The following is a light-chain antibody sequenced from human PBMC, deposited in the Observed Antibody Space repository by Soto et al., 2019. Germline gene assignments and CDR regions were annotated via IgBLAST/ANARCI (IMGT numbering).Light chain of an antibody. Sequence: QSVLTQPPSVSGTPGQRVTISCSGSTSNIGSNTVHWYQQRPGTAPTVLMYSTNQRPSGVPERLSGSTSGTSASLAISGRQSADDADYFCAAWDDTRSAWVFGGGTKLTVL. CDR2: STN. J-gene: IGLJ3*02. CDR1: TSNIGSNT. CDR3: AAWDDTRSAWV. V-gene: IGLV1-44*01.